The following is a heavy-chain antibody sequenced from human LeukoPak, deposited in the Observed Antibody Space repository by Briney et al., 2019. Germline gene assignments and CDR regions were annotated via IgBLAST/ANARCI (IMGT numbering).Heavy chain of an antibody. D-gene: IGHD4-17*01. CDR2: INSDGSST. Sequence: GGSLRLSCAASGFTFSSHWMYWVRQAPGKGLVWVSRINSDGSSTSYADSVKGRFTISRDNAKNTLYLQVDSLRVEDTAVYYCASPQSGDYGALYFQHWGPGTLVTVSS. CDR1: GFTFSSHW. J-gene: IGHJ1*01. V-gene: IGHV3-74*01. CDR3: ASPQSGDYGALYFQH.